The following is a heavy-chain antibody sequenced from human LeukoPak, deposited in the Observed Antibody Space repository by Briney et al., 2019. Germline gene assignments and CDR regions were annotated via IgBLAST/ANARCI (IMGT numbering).Heavy chain of an antibody. CDR1: GGSISSYY. CDR3: ARVKQWLVHWFDP. D-gene: IGHD6-19*01. V-gene: IGHV4-59*01. J-gene: IGHJ5*02. Sequence: PSETLSLTCTVSGGSISSYYWSWIRQPPGKGLEWIGYIYYSGSTNYNPSLKSRVTISVDTSKNQFSLKLSSVTAADTAVYYCARVKQWLVHWFDPWGQGTLVTVSS. CDR2: IYYSGST.